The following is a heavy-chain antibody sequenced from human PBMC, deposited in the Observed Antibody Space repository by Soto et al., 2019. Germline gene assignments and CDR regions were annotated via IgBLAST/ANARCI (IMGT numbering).Heavy chain of an antibody. V-gene: IGHV3-74*01. Sequence: GGSLRLSCAASGFTFANHWMHWVRQAPGKGLEWVSRVISDGNTIDYADSVKGRFTVSRDNAKNTLYLQMNSLRAEDTAVYYCATAEVDHWGPGSLVTVSS. CDR2: VISDGNTI. CDR1: GFTFANHW. CDR3: ATAEVDH. J-gene: IGHJ5*02.